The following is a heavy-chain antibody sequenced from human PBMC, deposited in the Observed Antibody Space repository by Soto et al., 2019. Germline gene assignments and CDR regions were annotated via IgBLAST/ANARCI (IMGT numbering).Heavy chain of an antibody. D-gene: IGHD6-19*01. J-gene: IGHJ6*02. V-gene: IGHV3-23*01. CDR2: ISGSGGST. Sequence: GGSLRLSCAASGFTFSSYATSWVRQAPGKGLEWVSAISGSGGSTYYADSVKGRFTISRDNSKNTLYLQMNSLRAEDTAVYYCAKAIAVAAPSGYYYGMDVWGQGTTVTVSS. CDR1: GFTFSSYA. CDR3: AKAIAVAAPSGYYYGMDV.